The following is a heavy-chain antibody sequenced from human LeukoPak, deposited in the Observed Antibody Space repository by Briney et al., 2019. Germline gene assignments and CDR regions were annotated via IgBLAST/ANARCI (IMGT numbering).Heavy chain of an antibody. CDR1: GFTFSSSA. V-gene: IGHV1-58*02. Sequence: VASVTVSCKASGFTFSSSAMQWVRQARGQRLEWIGWIVVGSGNTNYAQKFQDRVTITRDMPTSTVYMELSSLRSEDTAVYYCAAGIVGATFHWYFDLWGRGTLVTVSS. CDR2: IVVGSGNT. D-gene: IGHD1-26*01. CDR3: AAGIVGATFHWYFDL. J-gene: IGHJ2*01.